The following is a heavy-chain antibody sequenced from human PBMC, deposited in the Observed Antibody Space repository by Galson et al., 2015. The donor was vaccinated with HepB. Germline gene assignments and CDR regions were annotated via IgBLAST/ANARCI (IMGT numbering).Heavy chain of an antibody. CDR2: ISYDGSNK. CDR3: VKDGGQAAFDI. J-gene: IGHJ3*02. CDR1: GFTFSNTW. D-gene: IGHD3-16*01. V-gene: IGHV3-30*14. Sequence: SLRLSCAASGFTFSNTWMTWVRQAPGKGLEWVAVISYDGSNKYYADSVKGRFTISRDNSKNTLYLQMSSLRAEDTAVYYCVKDGGQAAFDIWGQGTMVTVSS.